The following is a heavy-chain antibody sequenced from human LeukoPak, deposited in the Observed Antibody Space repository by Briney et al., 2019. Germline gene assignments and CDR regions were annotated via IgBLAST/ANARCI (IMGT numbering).Heavy chain of an antibody. V-gene: IGHV3-21*01. CDR3: AKSPPYNWNYGGY. CDR1: GFTFSSYS. CDR2: ISSSSSYI. J-gene: IGHJ4*02. D-gene: IGHD1-7*01. Sequence: PGGSLRLSCAASGFTFSSYSMNWVRQAPGKGLEWVSSISSSSSYIYYADSVKGRFTISRDNAKNSLYLQMNSLRAEDTAVYYCAKSPPYNWNYGGYWGQGTLVTVSS.